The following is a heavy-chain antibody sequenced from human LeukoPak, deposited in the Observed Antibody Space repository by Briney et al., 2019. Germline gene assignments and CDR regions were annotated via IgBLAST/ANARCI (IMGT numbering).Heavy chain of an antibody. J-gene: IGHJ4*02. D-gene: IGHD6-6*01. CDR3: ARGGRRSIAARPRFDY. V-gene: IGHV4-34*01. CDR2: INHSGST. CDR1: GGSFSGYY. Sequence: SETLSLTCAVYGGSFSGYYWSWIRQPPGKGLEWIGGINHSGSTNYNPSLKSRVTISVDTSKNQFSLKLSSVTAADTTVYYCARGGRRSIAARPRFDYWGRGTLVTVSS.